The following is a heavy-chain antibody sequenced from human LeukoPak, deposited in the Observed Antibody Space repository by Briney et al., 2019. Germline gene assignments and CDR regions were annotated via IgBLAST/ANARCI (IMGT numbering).Heavy chain of an antibody. CDR2: INHSGST. CDR3: ARLLYGAGYHFGY. CDR1: GGSFSGYY. D-gene: IGHD4-17*01. J-gene: IGHJ4*02. Sequence: SETLSLTCAVYGGSFSGYYWSWIRQPPGKGLEWIGEINHSGSTNYNPSLKSRVTISVDTSKNQFSLKLSSVTAADTAVYYCARLLYGAGYHFGYWGQGTLVTVSS. V-gene: IGHV4-34*01.